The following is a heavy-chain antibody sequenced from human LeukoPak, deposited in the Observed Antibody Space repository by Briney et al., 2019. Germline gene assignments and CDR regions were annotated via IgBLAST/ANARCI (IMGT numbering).Heavy chain of an antibody. CDR2: ISAYNGNT. Sequence: ASVKVSCKASGYTFTSYGISWVRQAPGQGLEWMGWISAYNGNTNYAQKLQGRVTMTTDTSTSTAYMELRSLRSDDTAVYYCARDVVLWFGELWSGGSNFDYWGQGTLVTVSS. D-gene: IGHD3-10*01. J-gene: IGHJ4*02. CDR3: ARDVVLWFGELWSGGSNFDY. V-gene: IGHV1-18*01. CDR1: GYTFTSYG.